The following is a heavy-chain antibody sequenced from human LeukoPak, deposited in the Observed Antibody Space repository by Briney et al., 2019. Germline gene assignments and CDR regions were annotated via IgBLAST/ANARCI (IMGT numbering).Heavy chain of an antibody. Sequence: RGSLRLSCAASGFTFSSYAMSWVRQAPGKGLEWVSAISGSGGSTYYADSVKGRFTISRDNSKNTLYLQMNSLRAEDTAVYYCAKAQDLRTPYYYYMDVWGKGTMVTVSS. V-gene: IGHV3-23*01. CDR3: AKAQDLRTPYYYYMDV. CDR1: GFTFSSYA. CDR2: ISGSGGST. D-gene: IGHD4-17*01. J-gene: IGHJ6*03.